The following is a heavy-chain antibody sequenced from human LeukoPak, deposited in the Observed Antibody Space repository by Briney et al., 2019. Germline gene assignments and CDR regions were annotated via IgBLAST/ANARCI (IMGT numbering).Heavy chain of an antibody. Sequence: GGSLRLSCAASGFSFSSYTMSWVRQAPGKGLEWVSDITSGSATIYYADSVKGRFIISRDNAKNALYLQMNSLRAEDTAVYYCARDRSSALTVAAILYWGQGTLVTVSS. V-gene: IGHV3-48*04. J-gene: IGHJ4*02. D-gene: IGHD2-15*01. CDR1: GFSFSSYT. CDR3: ARDRSSALTVAAILY. CDR2: ITSGSATI.